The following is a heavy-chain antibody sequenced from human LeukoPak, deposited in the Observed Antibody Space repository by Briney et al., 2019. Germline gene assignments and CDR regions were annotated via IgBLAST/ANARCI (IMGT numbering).Heavy chain of an antibody. V-gene: IGHV1-2*02. J-gene: IGHJ6*03. Sequence: ASVKVSCKASGYTLTGYYMHWVRQAPGQGLEWMGWINPNSGGTNYAQKFQGRVTMTRETSISTAYMELSRLRSDDTAVYYCAREIIAAAGYYYYYMDVWGKGTTVTVSS. CDR2: INPNSGGT. CDR1: GYTLTGYY. CDR3: AREIIAAAGYYYYYMDV. D-gene: IGHD6-13*01.